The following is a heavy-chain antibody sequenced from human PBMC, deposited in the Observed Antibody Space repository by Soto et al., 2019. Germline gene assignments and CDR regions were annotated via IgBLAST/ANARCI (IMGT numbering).Heavy chain of an antibody. D-gene: IGHD5-18*01. CDR2: ISYDGSNK. V-gene: IGHV3-30-3*01. Sequence: VGSLRLSCAASGFTFSSYAMHWVRQAPGKGLEWVAVISYDGSNKYYADSVKGRFTISRDNSKNTLYLQMNSLRSEDTAFYYCATLQRGDSYDYSGYGAFHFDHWGQGTLVTVSS. CDR1: GFTFSSYA. J-gene: IGHJ4*02. CDR3: ATLQRGDSYDYSGYGAFHFDH.